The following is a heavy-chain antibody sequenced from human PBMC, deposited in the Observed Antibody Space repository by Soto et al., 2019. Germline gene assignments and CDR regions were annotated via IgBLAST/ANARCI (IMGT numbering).Heavy chain of an antibody. CDR2: INHSGST. J-gene: IGHJ4*02. CDR3: ARASNKRGNSYGPDY. V-gene: IGHV4-34*01. D-gene: IGHD5-18*01. Sequence: QVQLQQWGAGLLKPSETLSLTCAVYGGSFSGYYWSWIHQPPGKGLEWIGEINHSGSTNYNPSLKSRITISVDTSKNQFSLKLSSVTAADTAVYYCARASNKRGNSYGPDYWGQGPLVTVSS. CDR1: GGSFSGYY.